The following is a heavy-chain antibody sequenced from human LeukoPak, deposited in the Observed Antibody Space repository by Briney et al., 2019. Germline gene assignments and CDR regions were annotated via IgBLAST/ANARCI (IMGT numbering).Heavy chain of an antibody. D-gene: IGHD3-3*01. CDR2: INPNSGGT. J-gene: IGHJ6*02. V-gene: IGHV1-2*06. CDR1: GYTFTGYY. Sequence: GASVKVSCKASGYTFTGYYMHWVRQAPGQGLEWMGRINPNSGGTNYAQKFQGRVTMTRDTSISTAYMELSRLRSDDTAVYYCATSPGTYDFWSGWTSHIYYYYGMDVWGQGTTVTVSS. CDR3: ATSPGTYDFWSGWTSHIYYYYGMDV.